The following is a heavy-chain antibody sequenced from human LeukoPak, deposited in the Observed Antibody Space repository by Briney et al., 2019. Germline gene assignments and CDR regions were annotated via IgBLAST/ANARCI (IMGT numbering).Heavy chain of an antibody. CDR3: ARDEGDSSGYRDY. D-gene: IGHD3-22*01. CDR2: ISGSGGST. J-gene: IGHJ4*02. V-gene: IGHV3-23*01. Sequence: GGSLRLSCAASGFTFSSYGMSWVRQAPGKGLEWVSAISGSGGSTYYADSVKGRFTISRDNSKNTLYLQMNSLRAEDTAVYYCARDEGDSSGYRDYWGQGTLVTVSS. CDR1: GFTFSSYG.